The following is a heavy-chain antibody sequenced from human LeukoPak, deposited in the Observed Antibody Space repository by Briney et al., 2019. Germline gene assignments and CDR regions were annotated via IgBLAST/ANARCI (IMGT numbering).Heavy chain of an antibody. Sequence: PGGSLRLSCTASGFAFSVYAMRWLRQPPGKGLEWVSTINANSGTTSYAASVRGRFTISRDNSKNTLYLQLNTLRADDTATYYCAKPISGGLAVTADWFAPWGQGTLVTVSA. J-gene: IGHJ5*02. V-gene: IGHV3-23*01. CDR3: AKPISGGLAVTADWFAP. D-gene: IGHD6-19*01. CDR1: GFAFSVYA. CDR2: INANSGTT.